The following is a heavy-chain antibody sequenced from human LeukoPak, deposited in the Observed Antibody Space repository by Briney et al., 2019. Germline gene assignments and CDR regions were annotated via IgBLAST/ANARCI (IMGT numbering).Heavy chain of an antibody. CDR2: TSSSSSYI. CDR1: GFTFSSYS. D-gene: IGHD6-19*01. V-gene: IGHV3-21*01. Sequence: GGSLRLSCAASGFTFSSYSMNWVRQAPGKGLEWVSSTSSSSSYIYYADSVKGRFTISRDSAKNSLYLQMNSLRAEDTAVYYCARVRIAVAGQGDYWGQGTLVTVSS. CDR3: ARVRIAVAGQGDY. J-gene: IGHJ4*02.